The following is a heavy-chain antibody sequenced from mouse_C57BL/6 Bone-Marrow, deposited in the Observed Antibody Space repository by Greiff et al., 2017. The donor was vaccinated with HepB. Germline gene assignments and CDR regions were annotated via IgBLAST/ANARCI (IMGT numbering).Heavy chain of an antibody. CDR1: GFTFSSYA. D-gene: IGHD1-1*01. CDR3: ARDGSVVEPAWFAY. Sequence: EVKVVESGGGLVKPGGSLKLSCAASGFTFSSYAMSWVRQTPEKRLEWVATISDGGSYTYYPDNVKGRFTISRDNAKNNLYLQMSHLKSEDTAMYYCARDGSVVEPAWFAYWGQGTLVTVSA. CDR2: ISDGGSYT. J-gene: IGHJ3*01. V-gene: IGHV5-4*01.